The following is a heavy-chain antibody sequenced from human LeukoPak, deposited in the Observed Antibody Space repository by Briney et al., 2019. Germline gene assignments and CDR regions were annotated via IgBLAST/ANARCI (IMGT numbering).Heavy chain of an antibody. CDR3: ARLRGYSYGTDAFDI. V-gene: IGHV4-39*07. D-gene: IGHD5-18*01. CDR1: GGSISSSSYY. Sequence: SETLSLTCTVSGGSISSSSYYWGWIRQPPGKGLEWIGSIYYSGRTNYNPSLKSRVTISVDKSKSQFSLKLSSVTAADTAVYYCARLRGYSYGTDAFDIWGQGTMVTVSS. CDR2: IYYSGRT. J-gene: IGHJ3*02.